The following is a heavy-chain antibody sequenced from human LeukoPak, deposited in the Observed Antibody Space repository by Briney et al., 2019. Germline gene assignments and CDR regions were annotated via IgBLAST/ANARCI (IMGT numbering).Heavy chain of an antibody. D-gene: IGHD2-2*01. Sequence: GESLKISCKGSGYSFTNYWIDWVRQMPGKGLEWMGIIYPGDSNTRYSPSFQGQVTISADKSISTAYLQWSSLKASDTAMYYCARHGEKGYCSSTSCPFDYWGQGTLVTVSS. V-gene: IGHV5-51*01. J-gene: IGHJ4*02. CDR2: IYPGDSNT. CDR1: GYSFTNYW. CDR3: ARHGEKGYCSSTSCPFDY.